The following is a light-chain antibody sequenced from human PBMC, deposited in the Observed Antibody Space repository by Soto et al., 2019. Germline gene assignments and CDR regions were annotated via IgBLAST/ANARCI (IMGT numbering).Light chain of an antibody. V-gene: IGKV1-33*01. Sequence: DIQMTQSPSSLSASVGDRLTITCQASQDIRKYLNWYQQKSGSPPKLLIYTASDLQTGVPSRFSGSGSGINFTFTISSLQPEDIGTYYCQQYDNRPFTFGPGTKVDIK. CDR2: TAS. J-gene: IGKJ3*01. CDR1: QDIRKY. CDR3: QQYDNRPFT.